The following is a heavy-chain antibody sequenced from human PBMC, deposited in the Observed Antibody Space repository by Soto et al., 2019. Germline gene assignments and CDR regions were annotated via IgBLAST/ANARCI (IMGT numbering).Heavy chain of an antibody. V-gene: IGHV5-51*01. CDR3: ARGLLWFGENSNWFDP. CDR1: GYIFTSYW. D-gene: IGHD3-10*01. J-gene: IGHJ5*02. CDR2: IYPGDSDT. Sequence: GESLKISCKGSGYIFTSYWIGWVRQMPGKGLEWMGIIYPGDSDTRYSPSFQGQVTISADKSISTAYLQWSSLKASDTAMYYCARGLLWFGENSNWFDPWGQGTLVTVSS.